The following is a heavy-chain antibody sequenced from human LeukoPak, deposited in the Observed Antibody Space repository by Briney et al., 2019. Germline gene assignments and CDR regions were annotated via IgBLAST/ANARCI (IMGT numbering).Heavy chain of an antibody. J-gene: IGHJ6*02. D-gene: IGHD3-16*01. CDR2: IYYSGST. V-gene: IGHV4-59*01. CDR3: ARRTSGDSSMDV. CDR1: GGSFSSYY. Sequence: SETLSLTCAVYGGSFSSYYWSWIRQPPGKGLEWIGYIYYSGSTNYNPSLKSRVTISVDTSKNQFSLKLSSVTAADTAVYYCARRTSGDSSMDVWGQGTTVTVSS.